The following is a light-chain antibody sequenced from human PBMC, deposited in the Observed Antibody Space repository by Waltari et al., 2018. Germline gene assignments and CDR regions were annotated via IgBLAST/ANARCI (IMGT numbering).Light chain of an antibody. Sequence: QSVLTQPPSASGTPGPRVTISCSGSSSNTGNNYVNWYHQVPGTAPKLLIYRNNQRPSGVPDRVSGSKSGTSASLAISGLRSEDEGDYYCAAWDDSLSGVVFGGGTKLTVL. CDR1: SSNTGNNY. CDR3: AAWDDSLSGVV. CDR2: RNN. V-gene: IGLV1-47*01. J-gene: IGLJ2*01.